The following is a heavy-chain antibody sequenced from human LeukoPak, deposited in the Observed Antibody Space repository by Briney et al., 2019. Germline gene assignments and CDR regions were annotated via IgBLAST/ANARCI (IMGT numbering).Heavy chain of an antibody. J-gene: IGHJ4*02. CDR1: GGSISSSSYY. D-gene: IGHD3-22*01. CDR3: ASGTYYYDSSGYLRFPFDY. Sequence: PSETLSLTCTVSGGSISSSSYYWGWIRQPPGKGLEWIGSIYYSGSTYYNSSLKSRFTISVDTSKNQFSLKPSSVTAADTAVYYCASGTYYYDSSGYLRFPFDYWGQGTLVTVSS. V-gene: IGHV4-39*01. CDR2: IYYSGST.